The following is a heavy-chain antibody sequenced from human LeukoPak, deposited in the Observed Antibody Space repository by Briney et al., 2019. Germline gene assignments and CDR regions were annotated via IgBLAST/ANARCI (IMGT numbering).Heavy chain of an antibody. CDR1: GYTLTELS. D-gene: IGHD3-3*01. J-gene: IGHJ4*02. CDR3: ATTTSITIFGGY. Sequence: ASVKVSCKVSGYTLTELSMHWVRQAPGKGLEWMGGFGPEDGETIYAQKFQGRVTMTEDTSTDTAYMELSSLRSEDTAVYYCATTTSITIFGGYWGQGTLVTVSS. CDR2: FGPEDGET. V-gene: IGHV1-24*01.